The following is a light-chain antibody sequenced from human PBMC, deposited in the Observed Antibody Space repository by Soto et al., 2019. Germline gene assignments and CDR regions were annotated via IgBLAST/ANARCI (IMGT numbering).Light chain of an antibody. V-gene: IGKV3-11*01. J-gene: IGKJ3*01. CDR1: QSVSSS. Sequence: EIVLTQSPDTLSLSPGERATLSCRASQSVSSSLAWYQQKPGQAPRLLIYDASNRATGRPARFSGSGSGTDFALTISCLEREDFAGHYCQQSRTCPPEVTFGHGTKVDIK. CDR2: DAS. CDR3: QQSRTCPPEVT.